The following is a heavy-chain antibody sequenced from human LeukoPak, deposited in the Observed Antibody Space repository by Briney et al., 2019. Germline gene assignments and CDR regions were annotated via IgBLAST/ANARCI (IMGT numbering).Heavy chain of an antibody. D-gene: IGHD3-10*01. V-gene: IGHV4-4*02. J-gene: IGHJ4*02. CDR2: IYHSGST. CDR1: GCTINSNW. CDR3: ARREEYDAGTVIFVY. Sequence: SETLSLTCAASGCTINSNWWSWVRQPPGKRLEWIGDIYHSGSTNYNPPITCRVDLPVDKSKNQFSLSLTSVAAADTAVQYCARREEYDAGTVIFVYWGQGILVTVSS.